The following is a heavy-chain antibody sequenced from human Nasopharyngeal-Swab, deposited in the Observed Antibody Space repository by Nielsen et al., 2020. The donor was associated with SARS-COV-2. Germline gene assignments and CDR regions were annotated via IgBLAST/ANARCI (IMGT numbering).Heavy chain of an antibody. Sequence: SETLSLTCAVSGGSITSSNWWSWVRPPPGKGLEWIGEIYHSGSTNYNPSLKSRVTISVDKSKNQFSLKLRSVTAADTAVYYCARISPLYYDLHHERDAFDIWGQGTMVTVSS. CDR2: IYHSGST. J-gene: IGHJ3*02. CDR3: ARISPLYYDLHHERDAFDI. V-gene: IGHV4-4*02. CDR1: GGSITSSNW. D-gene: IGHD3-3*01.